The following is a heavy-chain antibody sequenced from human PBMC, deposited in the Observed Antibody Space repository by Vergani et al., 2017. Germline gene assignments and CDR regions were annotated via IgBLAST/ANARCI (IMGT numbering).Heavy chain of an antibody. J-gene: IGHJ1*01. CDR3: ASLGYCSSTSCYKGVWQH. Sequence: QVQLVQSGAEVKKPGSSVKVSCKASGGTFSSYTISWVRQAPGQGLEWMGRIIPILGIANYAQKFQSRVTITADKSTSTAYMELSSLRSEDTAVYYCASLGYCSSTSCYKGVWQHWGQGTLVTVSS. CDR2: IIPILGIA. CDR1: GGTFSSYT. V-gene: IGHV1-69*02. D-gene: IGHD2-2*02.